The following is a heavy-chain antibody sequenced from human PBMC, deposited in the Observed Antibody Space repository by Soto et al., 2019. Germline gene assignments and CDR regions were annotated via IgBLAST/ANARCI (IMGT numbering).Heavy chain of an antibody. CDR3: ARGNGPAGYSSSWDFDP. D-gene: IGHD6-13*01. V-gene: IGHV2-70*11. J-gene: IGHJ5*02. Sequence: SGPTLVKPTPTLTLTCTFSGFSLSTSGMCVSWIRQPPGKALEWLACIDWDDDKYYSTSLKTRLTISKDTSKNQVVLTMTNMDPVDTATYYCARGNGPAGYSSSWDFDPWGQGTLVTVSS. CDR1: GFSLSTSGMC. CDR2: IDWDDDK.